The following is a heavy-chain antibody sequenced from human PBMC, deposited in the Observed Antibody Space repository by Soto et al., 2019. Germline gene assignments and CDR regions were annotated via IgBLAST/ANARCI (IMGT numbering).Heavy chain of an antibody. J-gene: IGHJ6*02. D-gene: IGHD2-15*01. CDR1: GYTFTSFD. V-gene: IGHV1-8*01. CDR3: AIGREDYFYYYGIDV. CDR2: MNPNTGNT. Sequence: QVQLVQSGAEVKKPGASVKVSCKASGYTFTSFDINWVRQAAGQGLEWLGWMNPNTGNTGYAKKFQGRVSMTRDTSRSTVYMELSSLMSDDTAVYFCAIGREDYFYYYGIDVWCQGTTVTVSS.